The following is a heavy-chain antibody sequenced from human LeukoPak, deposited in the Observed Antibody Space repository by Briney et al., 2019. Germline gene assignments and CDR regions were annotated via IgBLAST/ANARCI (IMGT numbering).Heavy chain of an antibody. CDR3: ASPYYYDSSGYYSFDY. V-gene: IGHV1-2*02. D-gene: IGHD3-22*01. J-gene: IGHJ4*02. CDR1: GYXFTGYY. Sequence: ASVKVSCKASGYXFTGYYIHWVRQAPGQGLEWMGGINPNSGGTNYAQKFQGRVTMTRDTSISTAYMELSRLRSDDTAVYYCASPYYYDSSGYYSFDYWGQGTLVTVSS. CDR2: INPNSGGT.